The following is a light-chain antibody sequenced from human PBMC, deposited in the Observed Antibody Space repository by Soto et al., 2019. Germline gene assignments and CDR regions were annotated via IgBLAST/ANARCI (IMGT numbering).Light chain of an antibody. CDR2: DVS. CDR1: SSDVGGYNY. J-gene: IGLJ2*01. CDR3: SSYTSSSTLVV. V-gene: IGLV2-14*03. Sequence: QSVLTQPASVSGSPGQSITISCTGTSSDVGGYNYVSGYQHHPGKAPKLMIYDVSNRPSGVSNRFSGSKSGNTASLTISGLQAEDEADYYCSSYTSSSTLVVFGGGTKLTVL.